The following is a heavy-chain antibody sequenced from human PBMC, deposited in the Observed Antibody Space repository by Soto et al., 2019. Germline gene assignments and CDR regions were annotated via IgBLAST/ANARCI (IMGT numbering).Heavy chain of an antibody. CDR3: AKAPVDYVWGSYDY. CDR1: GFTFSSYA. J-gene: IGHJ4*02. Sequence: EVQLLESGGGLVQPGGSLRLSCAASGFTFSSYAMSWVRQAPGKGLEWVSAISGSGGSTYYADSVKGRFTISRDNSKNTLYLQLNSLRAEDTAVYYCAKAPVDYVWGSYDYWGQGTLVTVSS. CDR2: ISGSGGST. D-gene: IGHD3-16*01. V-gene: IGHV3-23*01.